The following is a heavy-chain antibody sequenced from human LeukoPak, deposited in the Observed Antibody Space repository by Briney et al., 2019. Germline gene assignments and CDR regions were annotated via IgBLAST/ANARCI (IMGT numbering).Heavy chain of an antibody. D-gene: IGHD3-22*01. V-gene: IGHV3-11*01. CDR2: ISSSGSTI. J-gene: IGHJ4*02. Sequence: GGSLRLSCAASGFTFSDFYMRWLRQAPGQGLEWVSYISSSGSTISYADSVKGRFTISRDNAKNSLYLQMHSLRAEDTAVYYCARDSGYYDSSGYYYVSFDYWGQGTLVTVSS. CDR3: ARDSGYYDSSGYYYVSFDY. CDR1: GFTFSDFY.